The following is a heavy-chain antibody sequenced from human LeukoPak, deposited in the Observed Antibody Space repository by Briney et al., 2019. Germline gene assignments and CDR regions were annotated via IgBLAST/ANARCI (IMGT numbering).Heavy chain of an antibody. CDR2: IYYSGST. Sequence: SETLSLTCTVSGGSISSSSYYWGWIRQPPGKGLEWIGSIYYSGSTYYNPSLKSRVTISVDTSKNQFSLKLSSVTAADTAVYYCARTHDYGGNSGVAFDIWGQGTMVTVSS. CDR3: ARTHDYGGNSGVAFDI. D-gene: IGHD4-23*01. J-gene: IGHJ3*02. V-gene: IGHV4-39*07. CDR1: GGSISSSSYY.